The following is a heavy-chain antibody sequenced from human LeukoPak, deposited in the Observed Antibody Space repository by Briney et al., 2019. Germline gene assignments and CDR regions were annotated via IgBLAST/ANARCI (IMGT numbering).Heavy chain of an antibody. V-gene: IGHV3-11*03. CDR2: ISSSSSYT. Sequence: GGSLRLSCAASGFTFSDYYMSWIRQAPGKGLEWVSYISSSSSYTNYADSVEGRFTISRDNAKNSLYLQMNSLRAEDTAVYYCARWELGYSLDYWGQGTLVTVSS. CDR3: ARWELGYSLDY. J-gene: IGHJ4*02. CDR1: GFTFSDYY. D-gene: IGHD5-18*01.